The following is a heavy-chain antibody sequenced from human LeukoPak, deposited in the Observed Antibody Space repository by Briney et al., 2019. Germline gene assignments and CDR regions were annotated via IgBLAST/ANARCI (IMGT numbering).Heavy chain of an antibody. CDR2: IYYSGST. CDR1: GGSISSYY. Sequence: SETLFLTCTVSGGSISSYYWSWIRQPPGKGLEWIGYIYYSGSTNYNPSLKSRVTISVDTSKNQFSLKLSSVTAADTAVYYCAREYVDFWSGYYTGNWFDPWGQGTLVTVSS. V-gene: IGHV4-59*01. D-gene: IGHD3-3*01. CDR3: AREYVDFWSGYYTGNWFDP. J-gene: IGHJ5*02.